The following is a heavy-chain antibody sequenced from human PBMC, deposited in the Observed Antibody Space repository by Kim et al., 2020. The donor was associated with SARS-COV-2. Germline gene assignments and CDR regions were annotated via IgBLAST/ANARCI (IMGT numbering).Heavy chain of an antibody. CDR3: ARGIAAGEWFDP. D-gene: IGHD6-13*01. V-gene: IGHV1-3*01. CDR1: GYTLTSYA. CDR2: INAGNGNT. J-gene: IGHJ5*02. Sequence: ASVKVSCKASGYTLTSYAMHWVRQAPGQRLEWMRWINAGNGNTKYSQKFQGRVTITRDTSASTAYMEPRSLSSEDTPVYYCARGIAAGEWFDPWGQGILV.